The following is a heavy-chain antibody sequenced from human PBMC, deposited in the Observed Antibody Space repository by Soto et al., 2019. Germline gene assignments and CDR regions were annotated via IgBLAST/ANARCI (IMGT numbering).Heavy chain of an antibody. CDR3: ARDQSNYYDSSGFYYYYGMDV. CDR1: GYTFTSYG. J-gene: IGHJ6*02. CDR2: INPGNGNT. Sequence: ASVKVSCKASGYTFTSYGMNWVRQAPGRGLEWMGWINPGNGNTKYSQKFQGRVIIERDTSASTAYMELSSLRSEDTAVYYCARDQSNYYDSSGFYYYYGMDVWGQGTTVTVSS. V-gene: IGHV1-3*01. D-gene: IGHD3-22*01.